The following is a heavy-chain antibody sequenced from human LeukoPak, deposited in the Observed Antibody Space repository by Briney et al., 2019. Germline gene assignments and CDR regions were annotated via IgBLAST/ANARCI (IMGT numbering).Heavy chain of an antibody. Sequence: GASVKVSCKASGYTFTGYYMHWVRQAPGQGLEWMGWINPNSGGTNYAQKFQGRVTMTRDTSISTAYMELSRLRSDDTAVYYCAREVAGVVIMTNIDYWGQGTLVTVSS. V-gene: IGHV1-2*02. J-gene: IGHJ4*02. D-gene: IGHD3-3*01. CDR2: INPNSGGT. CDR3: AREVAGVVIMTNIDY. CDR1: GYTFTGYY.